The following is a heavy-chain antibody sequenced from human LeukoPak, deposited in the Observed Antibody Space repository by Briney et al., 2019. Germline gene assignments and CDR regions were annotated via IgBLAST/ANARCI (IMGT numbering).Heavy chain of an antibody. Sequence: GRSLRLSCAASGFTFSSYGMHWVRQAPGKGLEWVSGISWNSGSIGYADSVKGRFTISRDNAKNSLYLQMNSLRAEDTALYYCAKDASAAGLHFDYWGQGTLVTVSS. J-gene: IGHJ4*02. CDR2: ISWNSGSI. CDR1: GFTFSSYG. V-gene: IGHV3-9*01. CDR3: AKDASAAGLHFDY. D-gene: IGHD6-13*01.